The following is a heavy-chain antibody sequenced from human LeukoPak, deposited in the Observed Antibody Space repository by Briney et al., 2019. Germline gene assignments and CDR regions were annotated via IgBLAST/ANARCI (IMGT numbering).Heavy chain of an antibody. Sequence: GGSLRLSCAASGFTFSSYAMSWVCQPPGKGLEWVSAISGSGGSTYYADSVKGRFTISRDNSTNNLYLQMISLRAEDTAVYYCAKGRYCSGGSCYSYFDYWGQGTLVTVSS. CDR2: ISGSGGST. D-gene: IGHD2-15*01. J-gene: IGHJ4*02. V-gene: IGHV3-23*01. CDR1: GFTFSSYA. CDR3: AKGRYCSGGSCYSYFDY.